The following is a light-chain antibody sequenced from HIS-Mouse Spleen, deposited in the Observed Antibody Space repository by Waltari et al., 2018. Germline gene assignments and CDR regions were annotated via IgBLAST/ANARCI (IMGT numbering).Light chain of an antibody. J-gene: IGKJ4*01. CDR2: AAS. V-gene: IGKV1-27*01. Sequence: DIQMTQSPSSLSASVGDRVTITCRASQGISNYLAWYQQKPGKVPKLLIYAASTLQSGVPSRFSGSGSGTDFTLTISSLQPEDVATYYCQKYNSAPVRVPTFGGGTKVEIK. CDR3: QKYNSAPVRVPT. CDR1: QGISNY.